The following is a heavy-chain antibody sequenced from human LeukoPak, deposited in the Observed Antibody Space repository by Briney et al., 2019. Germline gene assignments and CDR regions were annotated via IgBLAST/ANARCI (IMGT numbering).Heavy chain of an antibody. CDR3: ARDGKGRNRIGYYFDY. J-gene: IGHJ4*02. Sequence: PGGSLILSCAASGFTFSSYEMNWVRQAPGKGLEWVSYISSSGSTIYYAASVKGRFTISRDNAKNSLYLQMNSLRAKDTAVYYCARDGKGRNRIGYYFDYWGQGTLVTVSS. V-gene: IGHV3-48*03. CDR1: GFTFSSYE. CDR2: ISSSGSTI. D-gene: IGHD3-10*01.